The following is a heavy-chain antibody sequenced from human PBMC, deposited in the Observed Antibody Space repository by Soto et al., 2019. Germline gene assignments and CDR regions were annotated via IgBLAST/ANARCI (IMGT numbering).Heavy chain of an antibody. CDR1: GYTFTGHY. CDR2: ISPKNGDT. CDR3: ARTGHGDYSYFDY. D-gene: IGHD4-17*01. J-gene: IGHJ4*02. Sequence: ASVKVSGKASGYTFTGHYVHWVRQAPGQGLEWMGWISPKNGDTNYAQKFHRRVTMTRDKSISTAYMELSSLRSDDTAVYFCARTGHGDYSYFDYWGLGTLVTVSS. V-gene: IGHV1-2*02.